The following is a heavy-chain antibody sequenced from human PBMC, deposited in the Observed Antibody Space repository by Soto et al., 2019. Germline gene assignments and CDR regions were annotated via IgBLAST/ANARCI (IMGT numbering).Heavy chain of an antibody. CDR1: GFPFINFA. J-gene: IGHJ4*02. CDR2: ISGTGSRT. V-gene: IGHV3-23*01. CDR3: AKDRSEGNGPDD. Sequence: GGSLRLSCAASGFPFINFAMSWVRQSPGKGREWVSAISGTGSRTRYADSVKGRFTISRDNSKNTLYLQMNSLRAEETAVYYCAKDRSEGNGPDDWGQGTLVTVSS. D-gene: IGHD3-16*02.